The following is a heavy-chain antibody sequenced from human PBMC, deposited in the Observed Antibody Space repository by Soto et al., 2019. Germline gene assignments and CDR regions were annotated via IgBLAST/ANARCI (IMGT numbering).Heavy chain of an antibody. CDR1: GFIFSSYW. V-gene: IGHV3-7*01. CDR2: IKEDGSEK. D-gene: IGHD4-17*01. J-gene: IGHJ4*02. CDR3: ARALTTVTKDY. Sequence: EVQLVESGGGLVQPGGSLRLSCAASGFIFSSYWMTWVRQAPGKGLEWVANIKEDGSEKYYADSVRGRFTISRDNAKNSLYLQVSSLRVEDTAVYFCARALTTVTKDYWGQGTLVTVSS.